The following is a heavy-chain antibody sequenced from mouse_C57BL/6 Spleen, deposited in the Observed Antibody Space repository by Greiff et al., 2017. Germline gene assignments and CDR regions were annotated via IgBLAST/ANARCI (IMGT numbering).Heavy chain of an antibody. CDR3: ARREEGTSNYARDY. J-gene: IGHJ4*01. CDR2: INPSDSYT. Sequence: QVQLQQPGAELVMPGASVKLSCKASGYTFTSYWMHWVKQRPGQGLEWIGEINPSDSYTNYNQKFKGKSTLTVDKSSSTAYMQLSSLTSEDSAVYYCARREEGTSNYARDYWGQGTSVTVSS. CDR1: GYTFTSYW. V-gene: IGHV1-69*01. D-gene: IGHD2-10*02.